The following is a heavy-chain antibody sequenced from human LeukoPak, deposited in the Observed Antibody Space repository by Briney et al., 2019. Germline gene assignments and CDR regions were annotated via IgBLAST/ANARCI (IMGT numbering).Heavy chain of an antibody. CDR3: ARGLTKFGDSLG. CDR1: GYTFTGYY. V-gene: IGHV1-8*02. CDR2: MNPNSGNT. J-gene: IGHJ4*02. Sequence: ASVKVSCKASGYTFTGYYMHWVRQAPGQGLEWMGWMNPNSGNTGYAQKFQGRVTMTRNTSITTAYMELSSLRSEDTAVYYCARGLTKFGDSLGWGQGTLVTVSS. D-gene: IGHD4-17*01.